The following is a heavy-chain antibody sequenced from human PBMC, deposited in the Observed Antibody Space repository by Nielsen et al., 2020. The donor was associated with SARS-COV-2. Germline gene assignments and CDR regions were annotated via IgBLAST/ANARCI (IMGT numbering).Heavy chain of an antibody. CDR2: IIPIFGTA. V-gene: IGHV1-69*01. J-gene: IGHJ2*01. Sequence: WVRQAPGQGLEWMGGIIPIFGTANYAQKFQGRVTITADESTSTAYMELSSLRSEDTAVYYCARDLPREDCSGGSCYNHWYFDLWGRGTLVTVSS. CDR3: ARDLPREDCSGGSCYNHWYFDL. D-gene: IGHD2-15*01.